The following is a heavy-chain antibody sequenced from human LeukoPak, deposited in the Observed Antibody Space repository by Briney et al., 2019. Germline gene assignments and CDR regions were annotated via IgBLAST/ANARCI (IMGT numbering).Heavy chain of an antibody. Sequence: SETLSLTCTVSGGSISSNGYYWGWIRQSPGEGLEWIGNIYYSGITYYNASLKSRVTISVDTSKNHLSLILSSVTAADTAVYYCAPGGYIGYGHAFDIWGQGTMVTVSS. CDR3: APGGYIGYGHAFDI. V-gene: IGHV4-39*07. J-gene: IGHJ3*02. CDR1: GGSISSNGYY. D-gene: IGHD5-12*01. CDR2: IYYSGIT.